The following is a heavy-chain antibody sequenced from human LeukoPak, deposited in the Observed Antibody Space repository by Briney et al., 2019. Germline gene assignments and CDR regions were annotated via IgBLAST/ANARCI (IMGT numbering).Heavy chain of an antibody. D-gene: IGHD5-18*01. Sequence: GGSLRLSCAASGFTFSSYGMHWVRQAPDKGLEWVAFISYDGSNKYYADSVKGRFTISIDNSKNTLYLQMNSLRAEDTAVYYCASRGYNPYWGQGTLVTVSS. V-gene: IGHV3-30*03. J-gene: IGHJ4*02. CDR1: GFTFSSYG. CDR3: ASRGYNPY. CDR2: ISYDGSNK.